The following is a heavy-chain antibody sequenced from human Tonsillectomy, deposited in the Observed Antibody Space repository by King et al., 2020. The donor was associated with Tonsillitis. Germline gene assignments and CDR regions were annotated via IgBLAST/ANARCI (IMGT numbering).Heavy chain of an antibody. V-gene: IGHV4-4*02. J-gene: IGHJ4*02. CDR3: ARTLGYCSGGSCQSRDY. CDR1: GGSISSSNW. CDR2: IYHSGST. D-gene: IGHD2-15*01. Sequence: QLQESGPGLVKPSGTLSLTCAVSGGSISSSNWWSWVRQPPGKGLEWIGEIYHSGSTNYNPSLKSRVTISVDKSKNQFSLKLSSVTAADTAVYYCARTLGYCSGGSCQSRDYWGQGTLVTVSS.